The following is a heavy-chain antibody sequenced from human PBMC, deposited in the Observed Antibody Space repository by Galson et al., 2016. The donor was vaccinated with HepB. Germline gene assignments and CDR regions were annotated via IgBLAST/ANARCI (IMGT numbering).Heavy chain of an antibody. V-gene: IGHV3-7*01. CDR3: ARTWGRGSQTYPLGR. CDR1: GFTFSTHY. CDR2: IEQDGTDK. J-gene: IGHJ4*02. D-gene: IGHD1-26*01. Sequence: SLRLSCAASGFTFSTHYMSWVRQAPGKGLEWVANIEQDGTDKYYVDSVKGRFTISRDNAKNSLFLQMNSLRAEDTAAYYCARTWGRGSQTYPLGRWGQGTLVTVSS.